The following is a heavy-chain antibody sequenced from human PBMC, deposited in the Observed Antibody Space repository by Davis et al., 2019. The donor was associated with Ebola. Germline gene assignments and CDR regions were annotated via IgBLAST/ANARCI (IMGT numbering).Heavy chain of an antibody. V-gene: IGHV4-30-2*01. J-gene: IGHJ5*02. CDR3: ARPLARYCSSTSCYTLDWFDP. CDR1: GGSISSGGYS. CDR2: IYHSGST. D-gene: IGHD2-2*02. Sequence: MPSETLSLTCAVSGGSISSGGYSWSWIRQLPGKGLEWIGYIYHSGSTYYNPSLKSRVTISVDRSKNQFSLKLSSVTAADTAVYYCARPLARYCSSTSCYTLDWFDPWGQGTLVTVSS.